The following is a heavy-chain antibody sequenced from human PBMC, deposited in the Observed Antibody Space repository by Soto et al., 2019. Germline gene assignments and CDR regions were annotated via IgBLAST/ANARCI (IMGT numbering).Heavy chain of an antibody. CDR1: GFTFSSYA. D-gene: IGHD3-16*01. CDR3: AKDCVGGGMGCYFDY. CDR2: ISGSGGST. J-gene: IGHJ4*02. V-gene: IGHV3-23*01. Sequence: EVQLLESGGGLVQPGGSLRLSCAASGFTFSSYAMSWVRQAPGKGLEWVSAISGSGGSTYYADSVKGRFTISRDNSKKTLYLQMNSLRAGDTAVYYCAKDCVGGGMGCYFDYWGQGTLVTVSS.